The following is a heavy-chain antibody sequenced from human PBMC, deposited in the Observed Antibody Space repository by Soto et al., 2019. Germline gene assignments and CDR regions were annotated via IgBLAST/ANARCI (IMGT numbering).Heavy chain of an antibody. Sequence: QVQLVESGGGVVQPGRSLRLSCAASGFTFSSYGMHWVRQAPGKGLEWVAVISYDGSNKYYADSVKGRFTISRDNSKNTLYLQMNSLRAEDTAVYYCAKDLARADTAMADYYYYGMDVWGQGTTVTVSS. CDR1: GFTFSSYG. CDR2: ISYDGSNK. J-gene: IGHJ6*02. V-gene: IGHV3-30*18. CDR3: AKDLARADTAMADYYYYGMDV. D-gene: IGHD5-18*01.